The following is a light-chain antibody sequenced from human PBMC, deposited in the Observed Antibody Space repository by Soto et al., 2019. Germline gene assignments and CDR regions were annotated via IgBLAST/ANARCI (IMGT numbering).Light chain of an antibody. J-gene: IGKJ1*01. CDR3: QQYGSSPRT. Sequence: ENVLTQSPGTQPLSPGEGATFSCKAGQRVSSNSLAWYQQKPGQAPRLLIFGASNRATGIRDRFSGSGSGTDFTLTISRLEPEDFAVYYCQQYGSSPRTFGQGTKVEIK. CDR2: GAS. CDR1: QRVSSNS. V-gene: IGKV3-20*01.